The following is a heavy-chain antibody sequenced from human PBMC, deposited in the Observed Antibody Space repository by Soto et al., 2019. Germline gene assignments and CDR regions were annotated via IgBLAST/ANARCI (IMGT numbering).Heavy chain of an antibody. CDR1: GDTFTANH. CDR3: ARDLEKGGGSAGFDY. V-gene: IGHV1-2*02. J-gene: IGHJ4*02. CDR2: INPKSGGT. D-gene: IGHD1-26*01. Sequence: XSLKVSCKASGDTFTANHIHWVRQAPGQGFEWMGWINPKSGGTKYPQKFQGRVTMTRDTSLSTVYMTLTRLTSDDTAVYYCARDLEKGGGSAGFDYWGQGTLVTVSS.